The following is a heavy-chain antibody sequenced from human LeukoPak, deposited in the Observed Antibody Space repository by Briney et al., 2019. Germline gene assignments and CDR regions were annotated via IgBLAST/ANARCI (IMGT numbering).Heavy chain of an antibody. CDR1: GFTFSSYA. CDR2: ISYDGSNK. D-gene: IGHD3-22*01. J-gene: IGHJ4*02. CDR3: ARGEAYYDSSGYYMTPHYLDY. Sequence: GRSLRLSCAASGFTFSSYAMHWVRQAPGKGLEWVAVISYDGSNKYYADSVKGRFTISRDNSKNTLYLQMNSLRAEDTAVYYCARGEAYYDSSGYYMTPHYLDYWGQGTLVTVSS. V-gene: IGHV3-30*01.